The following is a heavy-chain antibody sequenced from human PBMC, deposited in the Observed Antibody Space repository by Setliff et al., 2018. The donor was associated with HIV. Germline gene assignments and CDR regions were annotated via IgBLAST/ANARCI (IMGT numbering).Heavy chain of an antibody. D-gene: IGHD4-17*01. Sequence: ASVKVSCKTSGYNFENYAINWVRQAPGKGLEWMGWINANSGSPTYAQAFTGRFLFSVDTVVATAYLQINNLKTEDTAVYYCARGLYGDYGGDLNWLDPWGHGTRVTVSS. V-gene: IGHV7-4-1*02. CDR1: GYNFENYA. CDR3: ARGLYGDYGGDLNWLDP. J-gene: IGHJ5*02. CDR2: INANSGSP.